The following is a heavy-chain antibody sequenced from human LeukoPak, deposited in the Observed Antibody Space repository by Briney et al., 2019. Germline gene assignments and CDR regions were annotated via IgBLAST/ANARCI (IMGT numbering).Heavy chain of an antibody. V-gene: IGHV1-2*02. CDR3: ATATVTHTRDP. D-gene: IGHD1-1*01. Sequence: ASVKVSCQTSGYTFSDFYLNWVRQAPGQGLEWMGWINPYSGALISAQSLQGRLTMTWDTSTGTAYMELTRLTSEDTAVYYCATATVTHTRDPWGQGTLVTVSS. CDR1: GYTFSDFY. J-gene: IGHJ5*02. CDR2: INPYSGAL.